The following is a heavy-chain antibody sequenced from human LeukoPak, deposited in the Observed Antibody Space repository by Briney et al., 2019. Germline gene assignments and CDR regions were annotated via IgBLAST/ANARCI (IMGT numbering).Heavy chain of an antibody. J-gene: IGHJ1*01. CDR2: ISSSSTYI. CDR1: GFTFSTYS. CDR3: ARVQDGSSWYEYFQH. D-gene: IGHD6-13*01. Sequence: GGSLRLSCAASGFTFSTYSMNWVRQAPGKGLEWVSSISSSSTYIYYADSVKGRFTISRDNAKNSLFLQMNSLRAEDTAVYYCARVQDGSSWYEYFQHWGQGTLVTVSS. V-gene: IGHV3-21*01.